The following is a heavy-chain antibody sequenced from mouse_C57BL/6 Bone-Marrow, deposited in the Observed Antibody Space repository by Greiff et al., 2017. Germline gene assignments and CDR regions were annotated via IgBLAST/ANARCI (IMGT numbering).Heavy chain of an antibody. J-gene: IGHJ2*01. D-gene: IGHD1-1*01. CDR1: GYTFTDYE. V-gene: IGHV1-15*01. CDR3: TRRDYGSSYQYYFDY. Sequence: QVQLQQSGAELVRPGASVTLSCKASGYTFTDYEMHWVKQTPVHGLEWIGAIDPETGGTAYNQKFKGKAILTADKSSSTAYMELRSLTSEDSAVYYCTRRDYGSSYQYYFDYWGQGTTLTVSS. CDR2: IDPETGGT.